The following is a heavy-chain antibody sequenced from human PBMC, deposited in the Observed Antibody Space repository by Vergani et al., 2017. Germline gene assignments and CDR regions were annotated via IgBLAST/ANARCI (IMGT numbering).Heavy chain of an antibody. D-gene: IGHD3-10*01. V-gene: IGHV3-33*01. CDR1: GFTFSSYG. Sequence: QVQLVESGGGVVQPGRSLRLSCAASGFTFSSYGMPWVRQAPGTGLEWVAVIWYDGSNKYYADSVKGRFTISRDNSKNTRYLQMNSLRAEDTAVYYCARDPRRFGELVDYWGQGTLVTVSS. J-gene: IGHJ4*02. CDR2: IWYDGSNK. CDR3: ARDPRRFGELVDY.